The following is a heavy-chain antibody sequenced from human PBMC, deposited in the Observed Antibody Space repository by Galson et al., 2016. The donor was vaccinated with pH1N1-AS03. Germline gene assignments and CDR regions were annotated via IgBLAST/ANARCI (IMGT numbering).Heavy chain of an antibody. V-gene: IGHV3-7*01. D-gene: IGHD7-27*01. J-gene: IGHJ4*02. Sequence: SLRLSCAPSGFTFTGYWMSWVRQAPGKGLEWVANIKGDGSEKVYVDSVKGRFTISRDNAKNSLYLQMDSLRAEDTAVYYCARTNWFDYWGQGTLVTVSS. CDR1: GFTFTGYW. CDR3: ARTNWFDY. CDR2: IKGDGSEK.